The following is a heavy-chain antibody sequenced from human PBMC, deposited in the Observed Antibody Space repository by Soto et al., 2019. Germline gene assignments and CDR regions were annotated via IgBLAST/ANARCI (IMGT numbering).Heavy chain of an antibody. J-gene: IGHJ4*02. V-gene: IGHV3-48*02. CDR2: ISSSASTI. Sequence: GGSLRLSCAASGFSFRDYGFNWVRQTPGKGLAWVSYISSSASTIQYAGSVRGRFTISRDNAKNSLYLQMNNLRDEDTAVYYCARGGASRPDYWGQGTPVTVSS. CDR3: ARGGASRPDY. CDR1: GFSFRDYG. D-gene: IGHD6-6*01.